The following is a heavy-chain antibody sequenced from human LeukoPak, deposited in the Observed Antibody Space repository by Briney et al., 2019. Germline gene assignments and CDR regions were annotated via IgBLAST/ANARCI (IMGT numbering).Heavy chain of an antibody. D-gene: IGHD3-3*01. V-gene: IGHV3-7*03. CDR3: AKDHRITIFGVVISAWFDP. J-gene: IGHJ5*02. CDR1: GLTFSNYW. Sequence: GVLRLSCAASGLTFSNYWMTWVRQAPGKGLEWVADIREDGSEKYYVDSVKGRFTISRDNAKNTLYLQMNSLRAEDTAVYYCAKDHRITIFGVVISAWFDPWGQGTLVTVSS. CDR2: IREDGSEK.